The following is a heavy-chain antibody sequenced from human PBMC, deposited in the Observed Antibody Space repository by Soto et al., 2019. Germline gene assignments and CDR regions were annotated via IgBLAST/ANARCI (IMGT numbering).Heavy chain of an antibody. J-gene: IGHJ3*02. CDR1: GVSISTYY. CDR3: ASMDYNDAFDI. CDR2: VFYSGNN. D-gene: IGHD4-4*01. V-gene: IGHV4-59*01. Sequence: QVQLQESGPGLVKPSETLSLTCTVSGVSISTYYWTWIRQPPGKGLEWIGQVFYSGNNNYNPALVSRCTISLAAARNQASLRLSSVTAAETAMDYCASMDYNDAFDIWGQGTLVTVSS.